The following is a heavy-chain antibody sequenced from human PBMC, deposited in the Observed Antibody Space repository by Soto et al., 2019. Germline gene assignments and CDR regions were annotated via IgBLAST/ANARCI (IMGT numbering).Heavy chain of an antibody. CDR1: GYSFSSYD. V-gene: IGHV1-8*01. CDR3: ARGRACSVWPSVLDS. CDR2: MNPNSGNT. Sequence: SVKRSCKASGYSFSSYDINWVRQATGQGLEWMGWMNPNSGNTGYAQKFQGRVTMTRNTSISTAYMELSSLRSEDTAVYYCARGRACSVWPSVLDSWGPGTLIT. D-gene: IGHD6-19*01. J-gene: IGHJ5*01.